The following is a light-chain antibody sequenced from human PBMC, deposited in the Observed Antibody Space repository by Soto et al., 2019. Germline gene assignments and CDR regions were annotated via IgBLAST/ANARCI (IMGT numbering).Light chain of an antibody. Sequence: QSALTQPASVSGSPGQSITISCTGTSSDVGSYNLVSWYQQHPGKAPKLMIYEGSKRPSGVSNRFSGSKSGNTASLTISGLQAEDEGDYYCCSYAGSSTFVVFGGGTKVTVL. CDR2: EGS. CDR1: SSDVGSYNL. J-gene: IGLJ2*01. V-gene: IGLV2-23*03. CDR3: CSYAGSSTFVV.